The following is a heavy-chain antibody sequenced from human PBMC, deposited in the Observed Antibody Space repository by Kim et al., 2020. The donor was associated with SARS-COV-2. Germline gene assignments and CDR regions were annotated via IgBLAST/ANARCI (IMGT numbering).Heavy chain of an antibody. CDR3: AMYSSRRSGMDV. D-gene: IGHD6-13*01. Sequence: SETLSLTCTVSGGSISSGGYYWSWIRQHPGKGLEWIGYIYYSGSTYYNPSLKSRVTISVDTSKNQFSLKLSSVTAADTAVYYCAMYSSRRSGMDVWRQGTTVTVSS. CDR2: IYYSGST. V-gene: IGHV4-31*03. J-gene: IGHJ6*02. CDR1: GGSISSGGYY.